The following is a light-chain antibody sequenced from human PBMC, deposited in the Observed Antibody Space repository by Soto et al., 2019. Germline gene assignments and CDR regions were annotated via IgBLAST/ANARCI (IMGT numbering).Light chain of an antibody. CDR1: QSVSSY. CDR2: DAS. Sequence: PGERATLSCRASQSVSSYLAWYQQKPGQAPRLLIYDASNRATGIPARFSGSGSGTDFTLTISSLEPEDFAVYYCQQRSNWPLQLTFGGGTKVEIK. J-gene: IGKJ4*01. V-gene: IGKV3-11*01. CDR3: QQRSNWPLQLT.